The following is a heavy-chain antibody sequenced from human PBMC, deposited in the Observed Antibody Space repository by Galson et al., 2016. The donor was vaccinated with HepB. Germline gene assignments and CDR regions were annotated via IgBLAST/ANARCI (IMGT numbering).Heavy chain of an antibody. J-gene: IGHJ6*02. CDR3: AKDMGGQVYGWGSSIRYYFAMDV. D-gene: IGHD3-10*01. Sequence: SLRLSCATSGFSLNDHAMHWVRHAPGEGLEWVAGMSWNGGVIGYADAVKGRFTMSRDMATNSLHLQKNNLRPDDTALYFYAKDMGGQVYGWGSSIRYYFAMDVWGQGTTVTVSS. CDR2: MSWNGGVI. CDR1: GFSLNDHA. V-gene: IGHV3-9*01.